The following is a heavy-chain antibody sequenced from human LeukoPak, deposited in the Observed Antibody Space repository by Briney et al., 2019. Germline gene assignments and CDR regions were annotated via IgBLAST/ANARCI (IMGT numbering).Heavy chain of an antibody. CDR2: INPNSGGT. V-gene: IGHV1-2*02. CDR1: GYTFTGYY. D-gene: IGHD5-24*01. J-gene: IGHJ4*02. CDR3: ASREMATTSFDY. Sequence: ASVKVSCKASGYTFTGYYMHWVRQARGQGLEWMGWINPNSGGTNYAQKFQGRVTMTRDTSISTAYMELSRLRSDDTAVYYCASREMATTSFDYWGQGTLVTVSS.